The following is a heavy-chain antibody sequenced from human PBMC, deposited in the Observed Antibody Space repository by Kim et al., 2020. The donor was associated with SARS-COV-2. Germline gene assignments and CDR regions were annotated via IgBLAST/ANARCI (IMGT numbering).Heavy chain of an antibody. Sequence: GGSLRLSCTASGFTFDDYDMSWFRQAPGKGLEWVSFIRSKLHGGTTEYAASMKDRFTISRDDSQSIVYLQMSSLKTEDTAVYYCARYCNGGSCLTVFDVWGQGTMVTVSS. CDR1: GFTFDDYD. J-gene: IGHJ3*01. CDR2: IRSKLHGGTT. D-gene: IGHD2-15*01. CDR3: ARYCNGGSCLTVFDV. V-gene: IGHV3-49*03.